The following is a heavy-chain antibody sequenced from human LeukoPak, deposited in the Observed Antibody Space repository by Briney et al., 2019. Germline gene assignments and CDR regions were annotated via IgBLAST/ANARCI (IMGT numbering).Heavy chain of an antibody. CDR3: ARQTEWLRLLSFDY. CDR1: GGSISSSSYY. Sequence: SETLSLTCTVSGGSISSSSYYWGWIRQPPGKGLEWIGSIYYSGSTYYNPSLKSQVTISVDTSKNQFSLKLSSVTAADTAVYYCARQTEWLRLLSFDYWGQGTLVTVSS. CDR2: IYYSGST. J-gene: IGHJ4*02. D-gene: IGHD5-12*01. V-gene: IGHV4-39*01.